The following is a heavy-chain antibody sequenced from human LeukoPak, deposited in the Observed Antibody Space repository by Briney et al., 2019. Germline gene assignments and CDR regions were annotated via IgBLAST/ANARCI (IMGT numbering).Heavy chain of an antibody. Sequence: ASVKVSCKVSGYTLTELSRHWVRQAPGKGLEWMGGFDPGEGETIYAQKFQGRVPMTEDTSTDTAYMELSSLRSEDTAVYYCATSGYCTNGVRYPHYGMDVWGQGTTVTVSS. CDR3: ATSGYCTNGVRYPHYGMDV. CDR2: FDPGEGET. D-gene: IGHD2-8*01. V-gene: IGHV1-24*01. J-gene: IGHJ6*02. CDR1: GYTLTELS.